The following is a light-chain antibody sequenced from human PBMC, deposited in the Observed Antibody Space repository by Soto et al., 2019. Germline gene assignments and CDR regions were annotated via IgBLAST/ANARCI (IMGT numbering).Light chain of an antibody. Sequence: EIVLTQSPGTLSLLPGEMATLSCRASQTVSNNYLAWYQQKPGQAPRLLVSGASSRATGIPDSFNGSGSGTDFTLIITRLEPEDFAVYYCQQYGSSPSTFGQGTKV. CDR1: QTVSNNY. CDR3: QQYGSSPST. CDR2: GAS. V-gene: IGKV3-20*01. J-gene: IGKJ1*01.